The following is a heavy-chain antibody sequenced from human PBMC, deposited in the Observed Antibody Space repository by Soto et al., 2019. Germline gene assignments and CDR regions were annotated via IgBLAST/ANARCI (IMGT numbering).Heavy chain of an antibody. Sequence: ASVKVSCKVSGYTLTELSMHWVRQAPGKGLEWMGGFDPEDGETIYAQKVQGRFTMTEDTSTDTAYMELSSLRSEDTAVYYCANQQWELLFSYYGMDVWGQGTTVTVSS. CDR3: ANQQWELLFSYYGMDV. CDR2: FDPEDGET. D-gene: IGHD1-26*01. V-gene: IGHV1-24*01. J-gene: IGHJ6*02. CDR1: GYTLTELS.